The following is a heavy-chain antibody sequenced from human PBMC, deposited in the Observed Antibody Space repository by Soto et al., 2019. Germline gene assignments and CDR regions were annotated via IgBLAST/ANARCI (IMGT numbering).Heavy chain of an antibody. D-gene: IGHD6-13*01. CDR1: GYTFTSYA. J-gene: IGHJ6*02. Sequence: GASVKVSCKASGYTFTSYAMHWGRQAPGQRLEWMGWINAGNGNTKYSQKFQGRVTITRDTSASTAYMELSSLRSEDTAVYYCARDLYSNYYYGMDVWGQGTTVTVSS. CDR3: ARDLYSNYYYGMDV. CDR2: INAGNGNT. V-gene: IGHV1-3*01.